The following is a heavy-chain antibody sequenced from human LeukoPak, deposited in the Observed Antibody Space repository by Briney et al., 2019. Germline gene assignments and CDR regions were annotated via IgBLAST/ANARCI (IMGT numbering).Heavy chain of an antibody. V-gene: IGHV1-18*01. CDR1: GYTFTNYG. Sequence: EASVKVSCKASGYTFTNYGISWVRQAPGQGLEWMGWISAYNGDTKYAQKLQGRVTMTTDTSTSTAYMELRSLRSDDTAVYYCARGIRRGYSGPMYYFDYWGQGTLVTVSS. CDR2: ISAYNGDT. CDR3: ARGIRRGYSGPMYYFDY. J-gene: IGHJ4*02. D-gene: IGHD5-12*01.